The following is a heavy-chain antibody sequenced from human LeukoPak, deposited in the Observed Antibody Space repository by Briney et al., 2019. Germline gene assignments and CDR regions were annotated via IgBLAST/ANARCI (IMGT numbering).Heavy chain of an antibody. D-gene: IGHD3-9*01. CDR1: GFTFDDYA. J-gene: IGHJ6*02. CDR3: AKGRQQSLYDILTGYYGDYYYGMDV. Sequence: QPGGSLRLSCAAAGFTFDDYAMHWVRQAPGKGLEWVSGISWNSGSIGYADSVKGRFTISRDNAKNSLYLQMNSLRAEDTALYYCAKGRQQSLYDILTGYYGDYYYGMDVWGQGTTVTVSS. V-gene: IGHV3-9*01. CDR2: ISWNSGSI.